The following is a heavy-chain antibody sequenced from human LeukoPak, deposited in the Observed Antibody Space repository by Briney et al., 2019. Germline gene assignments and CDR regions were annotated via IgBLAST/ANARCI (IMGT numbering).Heavy chain of an antibody. J-gene: IGHJ6*02. V-gene: IGHV4-59*01. CDR1: GGSISSYY. Sequence: PSETLSLTCTVSGGSISSYYWSCLRHPPGEGLEWIGYIYYSGSTNYNPSLKTRVTISVDTSKTQFSLKLSSVTAADAAVYYCARARIAVAGILYYYYGMDVWGRGTTVTVSS. CDR3: ARARIAVAGILYYYYGMDV. D-gene: IGHD6-19*01. CDR2: IYYSGST.